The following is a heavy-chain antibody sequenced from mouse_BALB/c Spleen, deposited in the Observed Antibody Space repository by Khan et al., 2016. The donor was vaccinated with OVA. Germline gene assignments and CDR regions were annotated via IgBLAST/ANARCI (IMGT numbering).Heavy chain of an antibody. D-gene: IGHD1-2*01. J-gene: IGHJ3*01. CDR3: SRGGYGGFAY. Sequence: QVQLKQSGAELVKPGASVKLSCKASGYSFTSYYIYWVKQGPGQGLEWIGEINPNDGKTNFDEKFKNKAILTVDKSSRPADMQLSSLTSEDSAVYYCSRGGYGGFAYWGQGTLVTVSA. V-gene: IGHV1S81*02. CDR1: GYSFTSYY. CDR2: INPNDGKT.